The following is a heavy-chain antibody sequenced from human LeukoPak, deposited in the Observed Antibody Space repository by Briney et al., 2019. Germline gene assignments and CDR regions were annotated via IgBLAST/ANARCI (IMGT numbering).Heavy chain of an antibody. V-gene: IGHV4-39*07. D-gene: IGHD3-9*01. CDR1: GGSISSSSYY. J-gene: IGHJ5*02. CDR2: IYYSGST. Sequence: SETLSLTCTVSGGSISSSSYYWGWIRQPPGKGLEWIGSIYYSGSTYYNPPLKSRVTISVDTSKNQFSLKLSSETAADTAVYYCARARRSVDILTGYYTGGPQWFDPWGQGTLVTVSS. CDR3: ARARRSVDILTGYYTGGPQWFDP.